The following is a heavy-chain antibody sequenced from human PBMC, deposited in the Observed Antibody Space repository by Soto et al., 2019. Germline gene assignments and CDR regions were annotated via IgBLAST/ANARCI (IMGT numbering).Heavy chain of an antibody. J-gene: IGHJ4*02. CDR1: GGSISSGDYY. Sequence: LSLTCTVSGGSISSGDYYWSWIRQPPGKGLEWIGYISYSGNTNYNPSLKSRIVMSIDTSKNQFSLTLSSVTAADTAVYFCARGSGQWLPPGYWGQGTLVTVSS. D-gene: IGHD6-19*01. V-gene: IGHV4-30-4*01. CDR3: ARGSGQWLPPGY. CDR2: ISYSGNT.